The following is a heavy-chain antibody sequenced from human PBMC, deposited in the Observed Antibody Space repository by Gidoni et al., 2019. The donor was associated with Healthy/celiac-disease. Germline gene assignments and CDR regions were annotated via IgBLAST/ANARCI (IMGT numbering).Heavy chain of an antibody. D-gene: IGHD5-12*01. J-gene: IGHJ4*02. CDR1: GVTYSNAW. V-gene: IGHV3-15*01. Sequence: EVQLVESGGGLLKPGGSLRLSCAAYGVTYSNAWTGWVRPAPGPGLECVGRTKSKTAGGTTDYAAPVKGRFTISRDDSKNTLYLQMNSLKTEDTAVYYCTTDLTEMATIFDYWGQGTLVTVSS. CDR2: TKSKTAGGTT. CDR3: TTDLTEMATIFDY.